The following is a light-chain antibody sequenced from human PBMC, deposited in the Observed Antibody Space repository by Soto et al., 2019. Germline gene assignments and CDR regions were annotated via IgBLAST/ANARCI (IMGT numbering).Light chain of an antibody. V-gene: IGLV2-18*02. CDR2: EVS. J-gene: IGLJ1*01. CDR3: YSSTSSTAYV. CDR1: SSDVGSYNR. Sequence: QSVLTQPPSVSGSPGQSVTISCSGTSSDVGSYNRVSWYQQAPGTAPKVMIYEVSNRPSGVPDRFSGSKSGNTASLTISGLQPEVEADYYCYSSTSSTAYVFVTGTNVTV.